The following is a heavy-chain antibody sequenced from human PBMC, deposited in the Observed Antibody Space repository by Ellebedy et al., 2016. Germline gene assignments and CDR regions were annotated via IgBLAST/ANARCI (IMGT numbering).Heavy chain of an antibody. D-gene: IGHD5-18*01. V-gene: IGHV3-15*01. CDR2: IKSKTDGGAA. CDR1: GFTFSNAW. J-gene: IGHJ4*02. Sequence: ETLSLTCAASGFTFSNAWMNWVRQAPGKGLEWVGRIKSKTDGGAADYAAPVEGRFTISRDDSKNTLYLQMNSLKTEDTAVYFCTTAYRYNYDSVWGQGTLVTVSS. CDR3: TTAYRYNYDSV.